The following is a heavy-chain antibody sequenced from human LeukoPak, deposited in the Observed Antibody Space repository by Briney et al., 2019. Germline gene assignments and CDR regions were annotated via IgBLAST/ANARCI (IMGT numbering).Heavy chain of an antibody. CDR1: GGSISSDY. Sequence: SETLSLTCTVSGGSISSDYWSWIRQPPGKGLEWIGYIFYRGSTNYNPSLKSRVTMSVDTSKNQFSLKLSSVTAADTAVYYCARETDWGSDYWGQGTLVTVSS. V-gene: IGHV4-59*12. CDR2: IFYRGST. J-gene: IGHJ4*02. D-gene: IGHD7-27*01. CDR3: ARETDWGSDY.